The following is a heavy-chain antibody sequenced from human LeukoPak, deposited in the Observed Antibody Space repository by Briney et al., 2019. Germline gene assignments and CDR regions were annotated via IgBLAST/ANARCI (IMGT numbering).Heavy chain of an antibody. CDR2: FDPEDGET. CDR3: ATDQRGATDLEY. J-gene: IGHJ4*02. D-gene: IGHD1-26*01. CDR1: GYTLTELS. Sequence: GASVKVSCKVSGYTLTELSMHWVRQAPGKGLEWMGGFDPEDGETIYAQKFQGRVTMTEDTSTDTAYMELSSLRSEDTAVYYCATDQRGATDLEYWGQGTLVTVSS. V-gene: IGHV1-24*01.